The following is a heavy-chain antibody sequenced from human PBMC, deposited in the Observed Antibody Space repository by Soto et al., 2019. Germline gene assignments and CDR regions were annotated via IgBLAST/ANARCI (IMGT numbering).Heavy chain of an antibody. CDR1: GFTFSNYG. V-gene: IGHV3-33*01. J-gene: IGHJ6*02. CDR3: ASDLVGASDSYGLDV. Sequence: GGSLRLSCAASGFTFSNYGMHGVRQAPGKGLEWVAIIRHDGNNKYYADSVRGRFIISRDNSKNRLYLQMNSLRAEDTAVYYCASDLVGASDSYGLDVWGQGTPVTVSS. D-gene: IGHD1-26*01. CDR2: IRHDGNNK.